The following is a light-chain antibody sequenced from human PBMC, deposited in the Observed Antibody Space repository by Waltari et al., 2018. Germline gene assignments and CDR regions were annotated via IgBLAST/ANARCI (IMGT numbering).Light chain of an antibody. Sequence: ENVLTRSPGSLSSSPGERVPLSCRASQSVSRALAWYQQKPGQAPRLLIFGASNRATGIPDRFSGSGSETDFSLTISRLEPEDFAVYYCQHYVRLPATFGRGTKVEIK. V-gene: IGKV3-20*01. J-gene: IGKJ1*01. CDR1: QSVSRA. CDR2: GAS. CDR3: QHYVRLPAT.